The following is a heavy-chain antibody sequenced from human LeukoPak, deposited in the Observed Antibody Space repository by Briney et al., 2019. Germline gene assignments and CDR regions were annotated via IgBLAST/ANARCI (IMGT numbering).Heavy chain of an antibody. D-gene: IGHD5-18*01. CDR2: IYYSGTT. J-gene: IGHJ4*02. V-gene: IGHV4-39*01. CDR1: GGSISSSSYY. Sequence: PSETLSLTCTVSGGSISSSSYYWGWIRQPPGKGLEWIGSIYYSGTTYYTPSLKSRVTMSVDTSRNQFSLKLSSVTAADTAVYYCARHGYSCSLYYFDYWGQGTLVTVSS. CDR3: ARHGYSCSLYYFDY.